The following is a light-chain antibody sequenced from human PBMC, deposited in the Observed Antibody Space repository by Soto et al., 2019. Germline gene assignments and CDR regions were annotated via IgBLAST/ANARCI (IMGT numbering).Light chain of an antibody. Sequence: DIQMTQSPSTLSGSVGDRVTITCRASQTISSWLAWYQQKPGKAPKLLIYKASTLEGGVPSRFNGSGSGTEFTLSISSLQPDDFATYYCQQYNEYSKTFGQGTKVDIK. V-gene: IGKV1-5*03. CDR1: QTISSW. J-gene: IGKJ1*01. CDR2: KAS. CDR3: QQYNEYSKT.